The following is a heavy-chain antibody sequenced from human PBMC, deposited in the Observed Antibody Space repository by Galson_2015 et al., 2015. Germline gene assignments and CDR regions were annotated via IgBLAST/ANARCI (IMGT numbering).Heavy chain of an antibody. V-gene: IGHV1-58*01. CDR1: GFTFTSSA. D-gene: IGHD3-10*01. CDR3: AAGPLWFRELLYAFDT. Sequence: SVKVSCKASGFTFTSSAVQWVRQARGQRLEWIGWIVVGSGNTNYAQKFQERVTITRDMSTSTAYMELSSLRSEDTAVYYCAAGPLWFRELLYAFDTWGQGTMVTVSS. CDR2: IVVGSGNT. J-gene: IGHJ3*02.